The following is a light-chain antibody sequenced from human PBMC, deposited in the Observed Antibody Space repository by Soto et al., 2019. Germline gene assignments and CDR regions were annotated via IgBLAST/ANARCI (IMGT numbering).Light chain of an antibody. CDR2: IVS. CDR3: QQSKNFPLT. J-gene: IGKJ4*01. CDR1: QGISNW. V-gene: IGKV1-12*01. Sequence: ILITQSPCSVSASVGDRFTIACRASQGISNWLTWYQQKPGKAPKVLISIVSNLQSGVPPRFSGSGSGTDFTLTISSLQPEDFATYYCQQSKNFPLTFGGGTKVDIK.